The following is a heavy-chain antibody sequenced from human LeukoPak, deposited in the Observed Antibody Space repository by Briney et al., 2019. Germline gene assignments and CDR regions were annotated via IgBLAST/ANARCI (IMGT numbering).Heavy chain of an antibody. CDR1: ADSLSSGGHY. J-gene: IGHJ4*02. CDR2: IHHSGIS. D-gene: IGHD3-10*01. CDR3: ARGGNRFGGFYFDY. Sequence: PSETLSLTCTVSADSLSSGGHYWAWIRQFPGKGLESIGFIHHSGISRHNPSLKDRVAISVDTSRKQFALKLSSVTAADTAMYYCARGGNRFGGFYFDYWGQGIQVIVSS. V-gene: IGHV4-31*03.